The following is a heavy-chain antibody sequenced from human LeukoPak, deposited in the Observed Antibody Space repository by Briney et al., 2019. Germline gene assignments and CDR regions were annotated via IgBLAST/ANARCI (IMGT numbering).Heavy chain of an antibody. CDR1: GGSISSSSYY. Sequence: PSETLSLTCTVSGGSISSSSYYWGWIRQPPGKGLEWIGSIYYSGSTYYNPSLKSRVTISVDTSKNQFSLKLSSVTAADTAVYYCARVYGMATIPNYWGQGTLVTVSS. CDR2: IYYSGST. D-gene: IGHD5-24*01. V-gene: IGHV4-39*07. J-gene: IGHJ4*02. CDR3: ARVYGMATIPNY.